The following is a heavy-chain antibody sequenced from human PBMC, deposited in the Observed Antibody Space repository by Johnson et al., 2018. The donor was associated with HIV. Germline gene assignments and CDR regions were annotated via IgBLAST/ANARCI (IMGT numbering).Heavy chain of an antibody. CDR3: ARGGVIHDAFDM. D-gene: IGHD3-3*01. CDR1: GFTFSNYA. V-gene: IGHV3-30*04. J-gene: IGHJ3*02. Sequence: QVQLVESGGGVVQPGRSLRLSCAASGFTFSNYAIHWVRQAPGKGLEWVAVISSDGSNKYLADSVKGRFTISRDNSKNTLYLQMNSLRAEDTAVYYCARGGVIHDAFDMWGQGTMVTVSS. CDR2: ISSDGSNK.